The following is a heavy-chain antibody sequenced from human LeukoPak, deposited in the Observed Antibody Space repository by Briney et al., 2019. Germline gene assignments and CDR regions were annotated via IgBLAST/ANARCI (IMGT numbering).Heavy chain of an antibody. CDR1: GFTFDDYA. D-gene: IGHD1-26*01. J-gene: IGHJ4*02. CDR3: AKDTYALVGATYCFDY. CDR2: ISWNSGSI. Sequence: GGSLRLSYAASGFTFDDYAMHWVRQAPGKGLEWVSGISWNSGSIGYADSVKGRFTISRDNAKNSLYLQMNSLRAEDTALYYCAKDTYALVGATYCFDYWGQGTLVTVSS. V-gene: IGHV3-9*01.